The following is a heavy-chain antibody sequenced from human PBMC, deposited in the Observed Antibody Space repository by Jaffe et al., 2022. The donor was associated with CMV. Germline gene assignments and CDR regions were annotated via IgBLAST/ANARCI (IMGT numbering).Heavy chain of an antibody. CDR3: ARLNSSSRGSYYYGMDV. J-gene: IGHJ6*02. V-gene: IGHV4-59*01. CDR1: GGSISSYY. Sequence: QVQLQESGPGLVKPSETLSLTCTVSGGSISSYYWSWIRQPPGKGLEWIGYIYYSGSTNYNPSLKSRVTISVDTSKNQFSLKLSSVTAADTAVYYCARLNSSSRGSYYYGMDVWGQGTTVTVSS. D-gene: IGHD6-6*01. CDR2: IYYSGST.